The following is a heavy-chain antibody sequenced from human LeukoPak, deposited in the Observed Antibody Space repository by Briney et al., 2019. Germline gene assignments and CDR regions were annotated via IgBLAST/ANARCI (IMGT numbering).Heavy chain of an antibody. CDR1: GFTFSTYV. CDR2: ISGSGGST. J-gene: IGHJ4*02. V-gene: IGHV3-23*01. Sequence: GGSLRLSCAASGFTFSTYVMSWVRQAPGKGLEWVSAISGSGGSTYYADSVKGRFTISRDNSKNTLYLQMNSLRAEDTAVYYFANVLGQMTDYWGQGTLVTVSS. CDR3: ANVLGQMTDY.